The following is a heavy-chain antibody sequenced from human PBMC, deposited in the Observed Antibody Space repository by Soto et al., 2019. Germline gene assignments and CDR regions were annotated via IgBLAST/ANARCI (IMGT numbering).Heavy chain of an antibody. CDR2: ISAYNGNT. CDR1: GYTFTSYG. Sequence: QVQLVQSGAEVKKPGASVKVSCKASGYTFTSYGITWVRQAPGQGLEWMGWISAYNGNTNYAQKLQGRVTMTTDTSTTTANMTLRSYIAHCTAVYYCTRLHSSGWDFDPFDIWGQGTMVTVSS. CDR3: TRLHSSGWDFDPFDI. D-gene: IGHD6-19*01. J-gene: IGHJ3*02. V-gene: IGHV1-18*01.